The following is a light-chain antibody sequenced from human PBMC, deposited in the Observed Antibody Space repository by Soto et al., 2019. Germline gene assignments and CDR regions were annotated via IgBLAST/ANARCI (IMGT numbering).Light chain of an antibody. V-gene: IGKV3-20*01. J-gene: IGKJ5*01. CDR3: QQYNNWWT. Sequence: ETALTHSPDTLSLFPGDRATLYYSASQSVSSNYLAWYQHKPCQAPRLLIHGASSRATGIPDRFSGSGSGTDFTLTISSLEPEDFAVYYCQQYNNWWTFGQGTRLEIK. CDR1: QSVSSNY. CDR2: GAS.